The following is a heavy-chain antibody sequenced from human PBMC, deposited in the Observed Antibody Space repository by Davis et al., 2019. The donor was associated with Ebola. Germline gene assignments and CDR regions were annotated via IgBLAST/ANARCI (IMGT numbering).Heavy chain of an antibody. CDR2: IIPIFGTA. J-gene: IGHJ4*02. CDR1: VGTFSSYA. D-gene: IGHD5-18*01. V-gene: IGHV1-69*13. Sequence: AASVKVSCKASVGTFSSYAISWVRQAPGQGLEWMGGIIPIFGTANYAQKFQGRVTITADESTSTAYMELSSLRSEDTAMYYCARQGGYSYGYHFDNWGQGTLVTVSS. CDR3: ARQGGYSYGYHFDN.